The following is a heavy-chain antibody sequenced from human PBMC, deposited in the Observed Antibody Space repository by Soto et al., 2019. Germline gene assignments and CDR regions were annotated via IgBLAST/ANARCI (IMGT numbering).Heavy chain of an antibody. CDR2: ISDSGATT. CDR1: GFPFGENA. D-gene: IGHD6-19*01. CDR3: AKEDTSSGSLDY. V-gene: IGHV3-23*01. J-gene: IGHJ4*02. Sequence: GGSLRLSCAASGFPFGENAMSWVRQAPGKGLEWVSGISDSGATTYYADSVRGRFTISRDNSKNTLYLQMRSLRAEDSASYYCAKEDTSSGSLDYWGQGALVTVSS.